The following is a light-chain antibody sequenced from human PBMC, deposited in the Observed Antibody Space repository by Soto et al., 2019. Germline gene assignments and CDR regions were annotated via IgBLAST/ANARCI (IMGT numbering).Light chain of an antibody. CDR2: GAS. CDR3: QQYNNWPLT. J-gene: IGKJ4*01. Sequence: EIVMTQSPATLSVSPGERATISCRASQSVSSNLAWYQQKPGQAPRLIIYGASTRATGIPAKFSGSGSGTEFTLTISSLQSEDFAVYYCQQYNNWPLTFGGGTKVEIK. V-gene: IGKV3-15*01. CDR1: QSVSSN.